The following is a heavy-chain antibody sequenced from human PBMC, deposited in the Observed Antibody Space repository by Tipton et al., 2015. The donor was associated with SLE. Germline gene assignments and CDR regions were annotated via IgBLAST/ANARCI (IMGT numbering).Heavy chain of an antibody. CDR2: IYNSGTT. J-gene: IGHJ6*03. D-gene: IGHD6-25*01. V-gene: IGHV4-31*03. CDR3: AREGADSSGWNYYFLSMDV. Sequence: TLSLTCTVSGGSISSSSYYWGWIRQPPGKGLEWIENIYNSGTTYYTPSLKSRLTISIDTSKNQFSLNLTSVTAADTAVYYCAREGADSSGWNYYFLSMDVWGKGTTVTVSS. CDR1: GGSISSSSYY.